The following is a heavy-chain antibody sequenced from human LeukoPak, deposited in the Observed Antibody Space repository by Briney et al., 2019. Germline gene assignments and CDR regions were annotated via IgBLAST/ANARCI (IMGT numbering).Heavy chain of an antibody. CDR2: INHSGST. D-gene: IGHD3-10*01. CDR1: GGSFGGYY. Sequence: SETLSLTCAVYGGSFGGYYWSWIRQPPGKGLEWIGEINHSGSTNYNPSLKSRVTISVDTSKNQFSLKLSSVTAADTAVYYCARGLKARYYYGSGSYASGRYYFDYWGQGTLVTVPS. J-gene: IGHJ4*02. CDR3: ARGLKARYYYGSGSYASGRYYFDY. V-gene: IGHV4-34*01.